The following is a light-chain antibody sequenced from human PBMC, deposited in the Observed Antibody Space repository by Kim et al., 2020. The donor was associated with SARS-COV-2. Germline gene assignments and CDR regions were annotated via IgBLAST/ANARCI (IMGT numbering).Light chain of an antibody. V-gene: IGKV3-20*01. CDR3: QKYGISPIT. J-gene: IGKJ5*01. CDR1: QSVSSNN. CDR2: AVS. Sequence: SPGERVTRTCRASQSVSSNNLAWYQQKAGQAPRLLIHAVSNRATGIPDRFSGSGSGTDFTLTISRLEPEDFAMYYCQKYGISPITFGQGTRLEIK.